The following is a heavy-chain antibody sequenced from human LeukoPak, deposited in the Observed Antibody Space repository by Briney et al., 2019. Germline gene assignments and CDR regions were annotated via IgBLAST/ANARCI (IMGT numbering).Heavy chain of an antibody. CDR3: ARDRAHEVAGTGSFDY. Sequence: PSETLSLTCTVSGGSISSSSYYWGWIRQPPGQGLEWIGSIYYSGSTYYNPSLKSRVTISVDTSKNQFSLKLSSVTAADTAVYYCARDRAHEVAGTGSFDYWGQGTLVTVSS. CDR1: GGSISSSSYY. CDR2: IYYSGST. J-gene: IGHJ4*02. V-gene: IGHV4-39*07. D-gene: IGHD6-19*01.